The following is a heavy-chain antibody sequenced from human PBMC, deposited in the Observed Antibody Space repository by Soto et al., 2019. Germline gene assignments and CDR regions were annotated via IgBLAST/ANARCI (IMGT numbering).Heavy chain of an antibody. CDR1: GGSIARNYY. CDR2: MYHSGNT. J-gene: IGHJ3*01. D-gene: IGHD1-26*01. Sequence: QLHLQESGPGLVKPSETLSLTCTVSGGSIARNYYWGWIRQSPGEGLEWIASMYHSGNTYYNPSLKSLVTITVDTSKNPLSLKVTSVTAADTAMYFCARYSGTYSVDGVNVWGQGTMVTASS. CDR3: ARYSGTYSVDGVNV. V-gene: IGHV4-39*01.